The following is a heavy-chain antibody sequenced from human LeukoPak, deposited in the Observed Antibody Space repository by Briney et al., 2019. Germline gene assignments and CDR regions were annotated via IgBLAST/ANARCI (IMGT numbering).Heavy chain of an antibody. V-gene: IGHV3-21*01. J-gene: IGHJ4*02. CDR2: ISSSSSYI. D-gene: IGHD3-10*02. CDR3: ARGTMFPYYFDY. Sequence: GSLRLFCAASGFTFSSYSMKWVRQAPGKGLGWVSFISSSSSYIYYADSVKGRFTISRDSAKNSLYLQMNSLRAEDTAVYYCARGTMFPYYFDYWGQGTLVTVSS. CDR1: GFTFSSYS.